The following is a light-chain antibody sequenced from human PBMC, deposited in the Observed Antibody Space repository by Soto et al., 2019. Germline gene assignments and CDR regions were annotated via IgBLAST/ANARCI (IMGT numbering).Light chain of an antibody. CDR1: QGIRNY. CDR2: AAS. J-gene: IGKJ1*01. V-gene: IGKV1-27*01. CDR3: QRYDSAST. Sequence: DIQMTQSPSSLSASVGDRVTITCRASQGIRNYLAWYQQRPGKVPNLLIYAASTLQPGVPSRFSASGYGTDFSLTISSLQPEDAATYYCQRYDSASTFGQGTKVEIK.